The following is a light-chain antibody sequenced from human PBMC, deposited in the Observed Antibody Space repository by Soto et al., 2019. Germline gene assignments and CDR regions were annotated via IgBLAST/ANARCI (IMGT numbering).Light chain of an antibody. CDR1: QSISYW. V-gene: IGKV1-5*03. J-gene: IGKJ5*01. CDR2: KAS. CDR3: QQLKSYPIT. Sequence: PVTQVPATLSASVGDSVTITCRASQSISYWLAWCQQKPGTAPTVLIYKASSLESGVPSRFSGSGSGTEFTLNLRSLKPEDVETYYCQQLKSYPITFSQGTRLEI.